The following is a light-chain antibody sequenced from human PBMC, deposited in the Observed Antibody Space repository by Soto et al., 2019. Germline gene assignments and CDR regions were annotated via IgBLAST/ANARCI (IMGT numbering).Light chain of an antibody. CDR1: YDLSSR. J-gene: IGKJ4*01. CDR3: QHYTNCPLT. Sequence: EIVMTQSPVILSVSPGERATLSCRARYDLSSRLAWYQQKPGQAPRLLIYDASTRATGVPARFSGSGSGTEFTLTISGLQSEDFAVYFCQHYTNCPLTFGGGTKVEVK. V-gene: IGKV3-15*01. CDR2: DAS.